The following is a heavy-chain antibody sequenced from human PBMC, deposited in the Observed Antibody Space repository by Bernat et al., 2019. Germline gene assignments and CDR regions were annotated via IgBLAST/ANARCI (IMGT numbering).Heavy chain of an antibody. Sequence: EVQLVESGGGLVQPGGSLRLSCAASGFTFSSYWMSWVRQAPGKGLEWVANIKQDGSEKYYVDSVKGRFTISRDNAKNSLYLQMNSLRAEDTAVYYWGGGVLAAADYWCEGTLVTGSA. V-gene: IGHV3-7*03. CDR3: GGGVLAAADY. D-gene: IGHD2-15*01. J-gene: IGHJ4*02. CDR1: GFTFSSYW. CDR2: IKQDGSEK.